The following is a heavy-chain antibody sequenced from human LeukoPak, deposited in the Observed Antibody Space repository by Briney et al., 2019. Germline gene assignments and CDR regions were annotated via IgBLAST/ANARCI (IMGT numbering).Heavy chain of an antibody. Sequence: SETLSLTCTVSGGSISSSSYYWGWIRQPPGKGLEWIGYIYYSGSTNYNPSLKSRVTISVDTSKNQFSLKLSSVTAADTAVYYRARAPQYYDILTGYYVAAFDIWGQGTMVTVSS. J-gene: IGHJ3*02. CDR3: ARAPQYYDILTGYYVAAFDI. V-gene: IGHV4-61*05. CDR2: IYYSGST. CDR1: GGSISSSSYY. D-gene: IGHD3-9*01.